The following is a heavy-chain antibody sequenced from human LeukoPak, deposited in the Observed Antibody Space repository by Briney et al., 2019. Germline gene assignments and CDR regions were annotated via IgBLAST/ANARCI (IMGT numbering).Heavy chain of an antibody. J-gene: IGHJ5*02. CDR2: IYHSGST. CDR1: GYSISSGYY. CDR3: ARVYYDILTGYYNWFDP. Sequence: SETLSLTRAVSGYSISSGYYWGWIRQPPGKGLEWIGSIYHSGSTYYNPSLKSRVTISVDTSKNQFSLKLSSVTAADTAVYYCARVYYDILTGYYNWFDPWGQGTLVTVSS. V-gene: IGHV4-38-2*01. D-gene: IGHD3-9*01.